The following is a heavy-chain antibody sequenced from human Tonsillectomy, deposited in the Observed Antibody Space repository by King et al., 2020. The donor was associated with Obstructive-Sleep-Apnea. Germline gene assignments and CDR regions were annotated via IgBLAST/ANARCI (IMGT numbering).Heavy chain of an antibody. CDR3: ARESRSPAFDI. CDR1: GGSISSGGYY. Sequence: VQLQESGPGLVKSSQTLSLTCSVSGGSISSGGYYWSWIRQHPGKGLEWVGYIYYSGNTYYNPSLKSRVSISIDTSKNHFSLKLNSVTAADTAVYYCARESRSPAFDIWGQGTMVTVSS. J-gene: IGHJ3*02. CDR2: IYYSGNT. V-gene: IGHV4-31*03.